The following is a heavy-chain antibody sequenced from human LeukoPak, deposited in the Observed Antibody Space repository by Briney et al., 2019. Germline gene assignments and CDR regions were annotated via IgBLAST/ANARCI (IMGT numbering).Heavy chain of an antibody. Sequence: WGSLTPSCASSGFTLSDHYMEWVRQAPRKGLEWVCRTRNNANSYTTNYAASVKGRFTISRDDSKNSLYLQMNSLTAEDTAVYYCARGPPYGDGFDIWGQGTMVTVSS. D-gene: IGHD4-17*01. J-gene: IGHJ3*02. CDR3: ARGPPYGDGFDI. CDR2: TRNNANSYTT. CDR1: GFTLSDHY. V-gene: IGHV3-72*01.